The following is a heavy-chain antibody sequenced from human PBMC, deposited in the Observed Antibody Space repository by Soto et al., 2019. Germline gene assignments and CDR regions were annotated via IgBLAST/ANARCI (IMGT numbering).Heavy chain of an antibody. CDR2: IYYSGST. D-gene: IGHD3-10*01. CDR3: ARDARYGSIYYYYYGMDV. V-gene: IGHV4-59*12. J-gene: IGHJ6*02. Sequence: QVQLQESGPGLVKPSETLSLTCTVSGGSISSYYWSWIRQPPGKGLEWIGYIYYSGSTNYNPSLKSLVTISVDTSKNQFSLKPSSVTAADTAVYYCARDARYGSIYYYYYGMDVWGQGTTVTVSS. CDR1: GGSISSYY.